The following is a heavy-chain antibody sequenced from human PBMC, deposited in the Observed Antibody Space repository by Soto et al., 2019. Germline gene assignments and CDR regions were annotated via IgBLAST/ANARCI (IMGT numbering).Heavy chain of an antibody. Sequence: QVQLVQSGAEVKKPGASVKVSCKTSGYPFTSYGINWVRQAPGQGPEWMGWISAYDDKTIYSQKFQGRVTLTADTSTTTAYMELRGLRFDDTDVYYCARDRLIAVTGLRRNWGHGTLVTVSS. V-gene: IGHV1-18*01. J-gene: IGHJ4*01. CDR1: GYPFTSYG. D-gene: IGHD6-19*01. CDR2: ISAYDDKT. CDR3: ARDRLIAVTGLRRN.